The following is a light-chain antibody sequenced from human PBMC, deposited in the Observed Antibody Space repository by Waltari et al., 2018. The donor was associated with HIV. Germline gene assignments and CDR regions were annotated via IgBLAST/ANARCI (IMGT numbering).Light chain of an antibody. V-gene: IGLV1-47*01. Sequence: QSVLTQPPSASGTPGQRATISCFGSNSNIGSNYVYWYQQLPGMAPQLLIYTNTQRPSGVPDRFSGPKSGTSASLAISGLRSEDEADYYCAAWDDRLNLVFGGGTKLTVL. CDR3: AAWDDRLNLV. CDR1: NSNIGSNY. CDR2: TNT. J-gene: IGLJ2*01.